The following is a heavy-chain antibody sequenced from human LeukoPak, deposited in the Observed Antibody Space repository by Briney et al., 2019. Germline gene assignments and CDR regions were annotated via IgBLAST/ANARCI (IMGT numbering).Heavy chain of an antibody. CDR1: GYTFTSCG. Sequence: ASVKVCCKASGYTFTSCGISWVRQAPGQGLGWMGWISAYNGNTNYAQKLQGRVTMTTDTSTSTAYMELRSLTSDDTAMYYCARDSASTPYGDYDYWGQGTLVTVSS. CDR2: ISAYNGNT. D-gene: IGHD4-17*01. J-gene: IGHJ4*02. V-gene: IGHV1-18*01. CDR3: ARDSASTPYGDYDY.